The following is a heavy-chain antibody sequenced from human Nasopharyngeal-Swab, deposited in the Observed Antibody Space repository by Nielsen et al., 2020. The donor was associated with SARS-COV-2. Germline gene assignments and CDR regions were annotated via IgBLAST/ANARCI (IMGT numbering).Heavy chain of an antibody. V-gene: IGHV3-30*18. CDR2: ISYDGSNK. CDR3: AKDFLRFLSGHYYYMDV. J-gene: IGHJ6*03. CDR1: GFTFSSYG. D-gene: IGHD3-3*01. Sequence: GGSLRLSCAASGFTFSSYGMHWVRQAPGKGLEWVAVISYDGSNKYYADSVKGRFTISRDNSKNTLYLQMNSLRAEDTAVYYCAKDFLRFLSGHYYYMDVRGKGTTVTVSS.